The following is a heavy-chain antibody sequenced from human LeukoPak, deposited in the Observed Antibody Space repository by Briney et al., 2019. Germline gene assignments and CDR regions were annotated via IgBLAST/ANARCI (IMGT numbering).Heavy chain of an antibody. V-gene: IGHV3-23*01. J-gene: IGHJ6*02. CDR1: GFTFSTYA. CDR2: ISGGSANS. CDR3: ARDLHYYVAMDV. Sequence: PRESLKISCVASGFTFSTYAMSWVRQAPGKRLEWVAVISGGSANSQYADSVKGRFIISRDNSKNIVYLQMNGLRVEDTAVYYCARDLHYYVAMDVWGQGTTVTVSS. D-gene: IGHD3-10*02.